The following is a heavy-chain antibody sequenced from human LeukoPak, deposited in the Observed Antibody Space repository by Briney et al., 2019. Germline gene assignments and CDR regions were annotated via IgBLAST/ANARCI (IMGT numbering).Heavy chain of an antibody. D-gene: IGHD3-22*01. Sequence: SETLSLTCTVSGGSISSYYWSWIRQPAGKGLEWIGRIYTSGSTNYNPSLKSRVTISVDTSKNQFSLKLSSVTAADTAVYYCARHYYDSSASAFDIWGQGTMVTVSS. CDR1: GGSISSYY. CDR2: IYTSGST. J-gene: IGHJ3*02. V-gene: IGHV4-4*07. CDR3: ARHYYDSSASAFDI.